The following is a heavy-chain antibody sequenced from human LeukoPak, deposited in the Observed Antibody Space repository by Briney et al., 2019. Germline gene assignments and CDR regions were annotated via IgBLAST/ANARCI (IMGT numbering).Heavy chain of an antibody. V-gene: IGHV3-48*03. Sequence: GGSLRLSCAASGFTFSSYEMKWVRQAPGKGLEWVSYISSGGSTTYYADSVKGRFTISRDNAKNSLYLQMNSLRAEDTAVYYCARDSSASNYYDSSGYPYWGQGTLVTVSS. J-gene: IGHJ4*02. CDR2: ISSGGSTT. CDR3: ARDSSASNYYDSSGYPY. D-gene: IGHD3-22*01. CDR1: GFTFSSYE.